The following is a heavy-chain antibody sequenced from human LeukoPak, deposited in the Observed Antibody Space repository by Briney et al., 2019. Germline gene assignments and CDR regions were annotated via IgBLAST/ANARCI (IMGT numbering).Heavy chain of an antibody. V-gene: IGHV4-34*01. J-gene: IGHJ5*02. D-gene: IGHD3-10*01. CDR2: INHSGST. CDR3: ARGWRGLMVRGVFDP. Sequence: SETLSLTCAVYGGSFSGYYWSWIRQPPGKGLEWIGEINHSGSTNYNPSLKSRVTISVDTSKNQFSLKLSSVTAADTAVYYCARGWRGLMVRGVFDPWGQGTLVIVSS. CDR1: GGSFSGYY.